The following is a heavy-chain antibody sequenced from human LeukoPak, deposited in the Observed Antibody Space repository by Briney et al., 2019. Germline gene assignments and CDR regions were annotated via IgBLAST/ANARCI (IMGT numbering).Heavy chain of an antibody. CDR3: VRGGSGWAPLDY. J-gene: IGHJ4*02. CDR2: ISSSSSYI. D-gene: IGHD6-19*01. Sequence: PSETLSLTCTVSGGSISSSSYYWGWVRQAPGKGLEWVSSISSSSSYIYYADSVKGRFTISRDNAKNSLYLQMNSLRAEDTAVYYCVRGGSGWAPLDYWGQGTLVTVSS. CDR1: GGSISSSSYY. V-gene: IGHV3-21*01.